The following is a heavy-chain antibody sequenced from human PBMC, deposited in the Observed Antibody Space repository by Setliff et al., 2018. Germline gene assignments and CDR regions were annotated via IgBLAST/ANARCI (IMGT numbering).Heavy chain of an antibody. D-gene: IGHD5-18*01. Sequence: SETLSLTCTVSGGSISSGNYYWSWIRQPAGKAPEWIGHIFSKGSTNNNPSLKSRVTISIDSSKNQMSLRMTSVTAADTAIYYCAKVIGYSHGYYYHYMDVWGKGTTVTVSS. CDR2: IFSKGST. J-gene: IGHJ6*03. V-gene: IGHV4-61*09. CDR1: GGSISSGNYY. CDR3: AKVIGYSHGYYYHYMDV.